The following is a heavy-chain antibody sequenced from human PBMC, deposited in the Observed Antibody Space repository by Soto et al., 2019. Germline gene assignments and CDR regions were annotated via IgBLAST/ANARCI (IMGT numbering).Heavy chain of an antibody. V-gene: IGHV4-61*01. CDR1: GGSLSGGRFY. J-gene: IGHJ4*02. D-gene: IGHD6-19*01. Sequence: TSETLSLTCGVSGGSLSGGRFYWSWIRQPPGKGLEWIGYIYYSGSTKYNSSLRSRVTISVDTSKNQFSLKLTSVTAADTAVYYCARSGSGSGWLGGQGTLVTVSS. CDR2: IYYSGST. CDR3: ARSGSGSGWL.